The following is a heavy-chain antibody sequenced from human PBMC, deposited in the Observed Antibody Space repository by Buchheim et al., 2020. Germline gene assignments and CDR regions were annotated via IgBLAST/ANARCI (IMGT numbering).Heavy chain of an antibody. Sequence: QVQLQESGPGLVKPWETLSLTCTVSGGSISSYYWSWIRQPPGKGLEWIGYILHNGNTYYNPSLNSRLTMSVDTSRNQFSLSLSSVTAADTAVYYCARENWERPPHWYLDLSGRGTL. D-gene: IGHD3-16*01. CDR3: ARENWERPPHWYLDL. V-gene: IGHV4-59*01. CDR2: ILHNGNT. J-gene: IGHJ2*01. CDR1: GGSISSYY.